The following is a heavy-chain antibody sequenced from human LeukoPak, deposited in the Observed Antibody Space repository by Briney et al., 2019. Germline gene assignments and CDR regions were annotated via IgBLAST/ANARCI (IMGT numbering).Heavy chain of an antibody. V-gene: IGHV3-74*01. D-gene: IGHD1-26*01. Sequence: GGSLRLSCAASGFTFSSNWMHWVRQAPGKGLVWVSRINEDGSTTNYADSVKGRSTIFRDNAKNTLYLQMNSLRAEDTAVYYCVRDLGGRSGHWGQGTLVTVPS. J-gene: IGHJ4*02. CDR1: GFTFSSNW. CDR3: VRDLGGRSGH. CDR2: INEDGSTT.